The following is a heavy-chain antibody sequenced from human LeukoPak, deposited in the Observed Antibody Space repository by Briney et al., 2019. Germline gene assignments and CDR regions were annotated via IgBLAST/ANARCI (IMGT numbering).Heavy chain of an antibody. CDR3: ARGRPIVVVPAAINYYGMDV. Sequence: SETLSLTCAVYGGSFSGYYWSWIRQPPGKGLEWIGEVNHSGGTNYNPSLKSRVTISVDTSKNQFSLKPSSVTAADTAVYYCARGRPIVVVPAAINYYGMDVWGQGTTVTVSS. CDR1: GGSFSGYY. J-gene: IGHJ6*02. D-gene: IGHD2-2*02. CDR2: VNHSGGT. V-gene: IGHV4-34*01.